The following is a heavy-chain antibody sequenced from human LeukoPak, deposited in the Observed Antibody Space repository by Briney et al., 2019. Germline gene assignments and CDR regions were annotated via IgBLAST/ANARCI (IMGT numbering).Heavy chain of an antibody. D-gene: IGHD6-19*01. CDR1: RFTFSSYG. CDR2: ISYDGSYK. CDR3: AKDQQWLVFDY. Sequence: GGSLRLSCAASRFTFSSYGMHWVRQAPGKGLEWVAVISYDGSYKYYVDSVKGRFTISRDNSKNTLYLQMNSLRAEDTAVYYCAKDQQWLVFDYWGQGTLVTVSS. J-gene: IGHJ4*02. V-gene: IGHV3-30*18.